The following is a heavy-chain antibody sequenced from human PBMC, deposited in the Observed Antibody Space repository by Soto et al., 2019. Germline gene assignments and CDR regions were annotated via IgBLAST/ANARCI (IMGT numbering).Heavy chain of an antibody. CDR2: ISSSGSTI. CDR3: ARGYYYYYGMDV. J-gene: IGHJ6*02. V-gene: IGHV3-48*03. Sequence: GGSLRLSXAASGFTFSSYEMNWVRQAPGKGLEWVSYISSSGSTIYYADSVKGRFTISRDNAKNSLYLQMNSLRAEDTAVYYCARGYYYYYGMDVWGQGTTVTVSS. CDR1: GFTFSSYE.